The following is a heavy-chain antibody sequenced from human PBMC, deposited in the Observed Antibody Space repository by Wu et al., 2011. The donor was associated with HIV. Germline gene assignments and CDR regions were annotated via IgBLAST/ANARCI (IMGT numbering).Heavy chain of an antibody. CDR2: INPNSGGT. CDR1: GYTFTGYY. Sequence: QVQLVQSGAEVKKPGASVKVSCKASGYTFTGYYMHWVRQAPGQGLEWMGWINPNSGGTNYAQKFQGRVTMTRDTSISTAYMELSRLRSDDTAVYYCARSSRYYYDSSGYYSIDYWGQGTWSPSPQ. J-gene: IGHJ4*02. CDR3: ARSSRYYYDSSGYYSIDY. V-gene: IGHV1-2*02. D-gene: IGHD3-22*01.